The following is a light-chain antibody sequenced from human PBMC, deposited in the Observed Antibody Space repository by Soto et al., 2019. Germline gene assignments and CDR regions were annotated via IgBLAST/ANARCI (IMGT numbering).Light chain of an antibody. CDR2: DAS. CDR1: QSVSSY. V-gene: IGKV3-11*01. Sequence: EIVLTQSPATLSLSPGERATLSCRASQSVSSYLAWYQQKPGQAPRLLIYDASNRATGIPARFSGSGSGTDFSLTISSLEPEDFAVYYCQQRSNWPLTFGQRKRLEIK. CDR3: QQRSNWPLT. J-gene: IGKJ5*01.